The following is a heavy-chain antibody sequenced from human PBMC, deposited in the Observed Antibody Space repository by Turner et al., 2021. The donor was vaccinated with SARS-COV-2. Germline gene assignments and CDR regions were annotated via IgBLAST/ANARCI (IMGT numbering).Heavy chain of an antibody. J-gene: IGHJ6*02. CDR3: ARLMDAAMDYYGMDV. D-gene: IGHD5-18*01. Sequence: QLQLQESGPGRVKPSETLSPTCTVPGGSISSSTYSWGWIRQPPGKGLEWIGNIYYSGSTYYNPSLKSRVTISVDTSKNQFSLKLSSVTAADTAVYYCARLMDAAMDYYGMDVWGQGTTVTVSS. V-gene: IGHV4-39*01. CDR1: GGSISSSTYS. CDR2: IYYSGST.